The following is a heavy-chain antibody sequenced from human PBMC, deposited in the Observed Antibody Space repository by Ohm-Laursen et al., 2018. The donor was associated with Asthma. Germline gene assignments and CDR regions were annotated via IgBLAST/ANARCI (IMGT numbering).Heavy chain of an antibody. CDR1: GGSISSSNW. D-gene: IGHD5-18*01. Sequence: SETLSLTCAVSGGSISSSNWWSWVRPPPGKGVEWIGEIYHRGSTNYNPSLKSRATISVANSKNEFPQKLSSVTAAAAAVYYCARDTDTAMGEAGNWFDPWGQGTLVTVSS. CDR2: IYHRGST. V-gene: IGHV4-4*02. J-gene: IGHJ5*02. CDR3: ARDTDTAMGEAGNWFDP.